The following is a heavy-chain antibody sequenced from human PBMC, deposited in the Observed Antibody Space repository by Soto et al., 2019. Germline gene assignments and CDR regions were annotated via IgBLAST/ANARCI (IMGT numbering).Heavy chain of an antibody. J-gene: IGHJ6*02. CDR2: IYYSGST. CDR3: ARLVKTTGFSGVSYYYGMDV. Sequence: KPSETLSLTCTVSGGSISSSSYHWGWIRQPPGKGLEWIGSIYYSGSTYYNPSLKSRVTISVDTSKNQFSLKLSSVAAADTAVYYCARLVKTTGFSGVSYYYGMDVWGQGTTVTVSS. V-gene: IGHV4-39*01. D-gene: IGHD2-8*02. CDR1: GGSISSSSYH.